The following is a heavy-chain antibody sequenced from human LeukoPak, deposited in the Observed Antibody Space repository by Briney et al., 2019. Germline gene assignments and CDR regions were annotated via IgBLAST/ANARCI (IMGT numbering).Heavy chain of an antibody. D-gene: IGHD6-13*01. CDR3: ARPSRRGSIAAAVDY. J-gene: IGHJ4*02. V-gene: IGHV4-59*08. Sequence: SETLSLTCTVSGGSISSYYWSWIRQPPGKGLEWIGYIYYSGSTNYNPSLKSRVTISVDTSKNQFSLKLSSVTAADTAVYYCARPSRRGSIAAAVDYWGQGTLVTVSS. CDR1: GGSISSYY. CDR2: IYYSGST.